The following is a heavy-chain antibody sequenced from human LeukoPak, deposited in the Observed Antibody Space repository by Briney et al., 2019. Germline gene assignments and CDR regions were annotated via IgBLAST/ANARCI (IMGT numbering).Heavy chain of an antibody. CDR2: IWYDGSNK. D-gene: IGHD3-3*01. CDR3: AIGRDFWSGYYKLQY. Sequence: GGSLRLSCAASGFTFSSYYMHWVRQAPGKGLEWVAVIWYDGSNKYYADSVKGRFTISRDNSKNTLYLQVNSLRAEDTAVDYCAIGRDFWSGYYKLQYWGQGTLVTVSS. V-gene: IGHV3-33*01. CDR1: GFTFSSYY. J-gene: IGHJ4*02.